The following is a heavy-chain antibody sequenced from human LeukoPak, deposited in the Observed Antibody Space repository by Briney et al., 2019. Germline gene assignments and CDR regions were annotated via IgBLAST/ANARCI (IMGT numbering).Heavy chain of an antibody. CDR1: GYTLTSYG. Sequence: ASVKVSCKASGYTLTSYGISWVRQAPGQGLEWMGWISAYNGNTNYAHKFQGRVTMTTDTPTTTAYMELRSLRSDDTAVYYCARQQLEWATIRNVGYYQYYYMDVWGKGTTVTVSS. J-gene: IGHJ6*03. D-gene: IGHD1-1*01. V-gene: IGHV1-18*01. CDR2: ISAYNGNT. CDR3: ARQQLEWATIRNVGYYQYYYMDV.